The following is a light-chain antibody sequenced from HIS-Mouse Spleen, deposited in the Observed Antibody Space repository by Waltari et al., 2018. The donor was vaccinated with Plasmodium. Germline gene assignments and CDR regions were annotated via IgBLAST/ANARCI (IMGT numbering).Light chain of an antibody. CDR2: GAS. J-gene: IGKJ1*01. Sequence: EIVMTQSPATLSVSPGERATLSCRASQSVSSNLAWYQQKPGQAPRLLIYGASTRATGIPARFSGSGSGTEFTLTISSMQSEDSAVDYCQQYNNWPRGTFGQGTKVEIK. CDR1: QSVSSN. CDR3: QQYNNWPRGT. V-gene: IGKV3-15*01.